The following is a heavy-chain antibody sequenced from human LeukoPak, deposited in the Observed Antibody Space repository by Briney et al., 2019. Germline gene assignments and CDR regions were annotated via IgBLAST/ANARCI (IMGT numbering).Heavy chain of an antibody. CDR2: IYRGDTT. D-gene: IGHD6-6*01. J-gene: IGHJ5*02. V-gene: IGHV3-53*01. CDR3: ARDLAAPYGNWFDP. Sequence: GGSLRLSCAASGFTVSSNYMSWVRQAPGKGLEWVSLIYRGDTTYYADSVKGRFTISRDNSKNTLYLQMNSLRAEDTAVYYCARDLAAPYGNWFDPWGQGTLVTVSS. CDR1: GFTVSSNY.